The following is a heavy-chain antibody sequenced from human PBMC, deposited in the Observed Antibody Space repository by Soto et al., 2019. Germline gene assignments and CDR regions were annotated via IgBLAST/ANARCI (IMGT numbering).Heavy chain of an antibody. J-gene: IGHJ5*02. V-gene: IGHV4-39*01. D-gene: IGHD3-10*01. Sequence: SETLSLTCTVSGGSISSSSYYWGWIRQPPGKGLEWIGSIYYSGSTYYNPSLKSRVTISVDTSKNQFSLKLSSVTAADTAVYYCASPPRYYYGSGPFDPWGQGTLVTVSS. CDR3: ASPPRYYYGSGPFDP. CDR1: GGSISSSSYY. CDR2: IYYSGST.